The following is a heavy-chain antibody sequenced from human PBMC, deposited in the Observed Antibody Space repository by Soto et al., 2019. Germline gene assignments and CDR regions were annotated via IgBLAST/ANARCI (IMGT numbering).Heavy chain of an antibody. CDR3: ARSRGYDAFDI. D-gene: IGHD6-13*01. CDR2: IYYSEST. CDR1: GGSISSYY. V-gene: IGHV4-59*01. J-gene: IGHJ3*02. Sequence: SETLSLTCTVSGGSISSYYWSWLRQPPGRGLEWIGYIYYSESTNYNPSLKSRVTISVDTSKNQFSLKLSSVTAADTAVYYCARSRGYDAFDIWAQGTMVTVSS.